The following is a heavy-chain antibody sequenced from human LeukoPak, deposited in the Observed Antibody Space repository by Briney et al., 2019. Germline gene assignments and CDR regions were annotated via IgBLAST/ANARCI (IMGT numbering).Heavy chain of an antibody. Sequence: GGSLRLSCAASGLTFKKYAMTWVRQAPGKGLVWVAVISASGDNTDYADSVKGRFTISRDNSKNTLSLQMNSLRVEDTAVYYCAQVVGTVTTPTDYWGQGTLVTVSS. D-gene: IGHD1-14*01. CDR1: GLTFKKYA. CDR3: AQVVGTVTTPTDY. CDR2: ISASGDNT. V-gene: IGHV3-23*01. J-gene: IGHJ4*02.